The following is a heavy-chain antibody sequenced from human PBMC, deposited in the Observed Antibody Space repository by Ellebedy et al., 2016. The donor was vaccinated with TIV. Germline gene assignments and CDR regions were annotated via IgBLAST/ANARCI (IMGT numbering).Heavy chain of an antibody. CDR2: ISWNSGSI. CDR3: AKDDSWSIAARQCLFDY. Sequence: SLKISXAASGFTFDDYAMHWVRQAPGKGLEWVSGISWNSGSIGYADSVKGRFTISRDNAKNSLYLQMNSLRAEDTALYFCAKDDSWSIAARQCLFDYWGQGTLVTVSS. V-gene: IGHV3-9*01. D-gene: IGHD6-6*01. CDR1: GFTFDDYA. J-gene: IGHJ4*02.